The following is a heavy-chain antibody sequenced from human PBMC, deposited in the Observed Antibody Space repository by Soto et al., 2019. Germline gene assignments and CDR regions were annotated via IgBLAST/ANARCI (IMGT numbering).Heavy chain of an antibody. V-gene: IGHV1-18*04. CDR1: GYTFTNYG. D-gene: IGHD1-1*01. Sequence: ASVKVSCKASGYTFTNYGISWVRQAPGQGLEWMGWISAYNGNTNYAQKLQGRVTMTTDTSTSTAYMELRSLRSDDTAVYYCARGGDWNDHALWDYYYGMDVWGQGTTVTVSS. J-gene: IGHJ6*02. CDR3: ARGGDWNDHALWDYYYGMDV. CDR2: ISAYNGNT.